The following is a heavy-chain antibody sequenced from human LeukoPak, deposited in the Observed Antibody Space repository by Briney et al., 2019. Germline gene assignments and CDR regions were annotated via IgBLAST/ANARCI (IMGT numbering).Heavy chain of an antibody. V-gene: IGHV1-69*13. CDR1: GYTFSSYA. CDR3: ARYYSSGWYYFDY. CDR2: IIPIFGTA. D-gene: IGHD6-19*01. J-gene: IGHJ4*02. Sequence: APVKVSCKASGYTFSSYAISWVRQAPGQGLEWMGGIIPIFGTANYAQKFQGRVTITADESTSTAYMELSSLRSEDTAVYYCARYYSSGWYYFDYWGQGTLVTVSS.